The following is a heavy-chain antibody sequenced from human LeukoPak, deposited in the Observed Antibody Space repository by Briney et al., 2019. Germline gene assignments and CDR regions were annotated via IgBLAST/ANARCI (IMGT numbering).Heavy chain of an antibody. Sequence: GGSLRLSCAASGFTFSSYWMHWVRQAPGKGLVWVSRINSDGSSTSYADSVKGRFTISRDNAKNTLYLQMNSLRAEDTAVYYCARGVGGSYLFDYWGQGTLVTVSS. CDR1: GFTFSSYW. J-gene: IGHJ4*02. CDR2: INSDGSST. D-gene: IGHD1-26*01. V-gene: IGHV3-74*01. CDR3: ARGVGGSYLFDY.